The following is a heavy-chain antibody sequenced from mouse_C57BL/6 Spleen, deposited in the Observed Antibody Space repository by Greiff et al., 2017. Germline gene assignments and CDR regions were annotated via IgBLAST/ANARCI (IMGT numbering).Heavy chain of an antibody. Sequence: VKLMESGPELVKPGASVKISCKASGYAFSSSWMNWVKQRPGKGLEWIGRIYPGDGDTNYNGKFKGKATLTADKSSSTAYMQLSSLTSEDSAVYFCARFEYAMDYWGQGTSVTVSS. J-gene: IGHJ4*01. V-gene: IGHV1-82*01. CDR2: IYPGDGDT. CDR3: ARFEYAMDY. CDR1: GYAFSSSW.